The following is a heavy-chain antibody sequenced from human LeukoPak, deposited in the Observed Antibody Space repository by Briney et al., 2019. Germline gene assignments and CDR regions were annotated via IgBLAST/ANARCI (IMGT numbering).Heavy chain of an antibody. CDR1: GFTFSSYA. D-gene: IGHD6-6*01. V-gene: IGHV3-30-3*01. CDR2: ISYDGSNK. J-gene: IGHJ1*01. Sequence: GGSLRLSCAASGFTFSSYAMHWVRQAPGKGLEWVAVISYDGSNKYYADSVKGRFTISRDNSKNTLYLQMNSLRAEDTAVYYCARGAEYSSSFAEYFQHWGQGTLVTVSS. CDR3: ARGAEYSSSFAEYFQH.